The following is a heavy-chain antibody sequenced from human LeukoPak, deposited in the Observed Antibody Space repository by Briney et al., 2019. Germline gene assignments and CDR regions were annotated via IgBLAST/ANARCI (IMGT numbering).Heavy chain of an antibody. V-gene: IGHV4-4*08. J-gene: IGHJ5*02. CDR2: IYASGIT. D-gene: IGHD2/OR15-2a*01. CDR3: ARSIGVISWFDP. Sequence: PSETLSLTCTVSDGSFSSYYWSWIRQSPDKGLEWLGYIYASGITNYNPSLKSRLTISSDTSKSQFSLKLNSVTAADTAVYYCARSIGVISWFDPWGQGTLVTVSS. CDR1: DGSFSSYY.